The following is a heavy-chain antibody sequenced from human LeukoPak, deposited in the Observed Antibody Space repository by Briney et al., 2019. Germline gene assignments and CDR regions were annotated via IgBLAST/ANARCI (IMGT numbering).Heavy chain of an antibody. CDR2: INPNSGGT. CDR1: GYTFTSYG. J-gene: IGHJ5*02. D-gene: IGHD1-14*01. CDR3: ARDHHNNNWFDP. V-gene: IGHV1-2*02. Sequence: GASVKVSCKASGYTFTSYGISWVRQAPGQGLEWMGWINPNSGGTNYAQKFQGRVTMTRDTSISTAYMELSRLRSDDTAVYYCARDHHNNNWFDPWGQGTLVTVSS.